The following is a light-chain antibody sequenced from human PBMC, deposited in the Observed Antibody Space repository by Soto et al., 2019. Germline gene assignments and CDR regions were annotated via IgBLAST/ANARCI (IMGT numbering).Light chain of an antibody. CDR3: AAWDDSLSVL. J-gene: IGLJ3*02. CDR2: RNN. CDR1: SSNIGTNY. V-gene: IGLV1-47*01. Sequence: QLVLTQPPSASGTPGQRVSISCSGSSSNIGTNYVYWYQHFPGTAPKLLIYRNNQRPSGVPDRFSASKSGTSASLVISGLRSEDEAEYYCAAWDDSLSVLFGGGTKLTVL.